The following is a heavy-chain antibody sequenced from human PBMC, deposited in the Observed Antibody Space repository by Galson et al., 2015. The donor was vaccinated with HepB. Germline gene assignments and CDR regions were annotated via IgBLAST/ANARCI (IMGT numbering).Heavy chain of an antibody. V-gene: IGHV6-1*01. CDR1: GDSVSSNSAA. Sequence: CAISGDSVSSNSAAWNWIRQSPSRGLEWLGRTYYRSKWYNDYAVSVKSRITINPDTSKSQFSLQLNSVTAADTAVYYCAREAREWLDPYDWYFDLWGRGTLVTVSS. D-gene: IGHD6-19*01. CDR2: TYYRSKWYN. CDR3: AREAREWLDPYDWYFDL. J-gene: IGHJ2*01.